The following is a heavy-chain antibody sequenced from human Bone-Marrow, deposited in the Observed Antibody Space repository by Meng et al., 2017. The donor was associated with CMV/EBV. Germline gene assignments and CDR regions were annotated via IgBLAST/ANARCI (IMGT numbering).Heavy chain of an antibody. CDR3: ASAFNYDFWSGYYRDAFDI. V-gene: IGHV3-66*01. CDR1: GFTFSNAW. CDR2: IYSGGST. Sequence: GESLKISCAASGFTFSNAWMSWVRQAPGKGLEWVSVIYSGGSTYYADSVKGRFTISRDNSKNTLYLQMNSLRAEDTAVYYCASAFNYDFWSGYYRDAFDIWGQGTMVTVSS. D-gene: IGHD3-3*01. J-gene: IGHJ3*02.